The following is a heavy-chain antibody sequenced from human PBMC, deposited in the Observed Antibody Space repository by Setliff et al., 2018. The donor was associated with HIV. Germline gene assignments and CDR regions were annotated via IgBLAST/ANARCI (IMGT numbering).Heavy chain of an antibody. Sequence: PSETLSLTCTVSGGSISSYYWSWIRQPPGKGLEWIGYIYTSGSTNYNPSLKSRVTISVDTSKNQFSLDLSSVTAADTAVYYCAKVDTAMVVHYYDSSGYLRPFDSWGQGTLVTVSS. CDR2: IYTSGST. J-gene: IGHJ4*02. D-gene: IGHD3-22*01. V-gene: IGHV4-4*08. CDR1: GGSISSYY. CDR3: AKVDTAMVVHYYDSSGYLRPFDS.